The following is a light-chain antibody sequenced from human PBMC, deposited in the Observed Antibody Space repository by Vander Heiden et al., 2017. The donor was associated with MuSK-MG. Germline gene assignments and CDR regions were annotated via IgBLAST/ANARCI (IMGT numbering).Light chain of an antibody. CDR1: QTVYKNS. CDR3: QQDGMSPET. CDR2: AAS. V-gene: IGKV3-20*01. J-gene: IGKJ1*01. Sequence: DIVFTHSPGSLSVSPAERATLSCRASQTVYKNSLAWYQQKPGQPPRLLMYAASTRATGIPDRFSGSGSGTDFSLTISRLEPGEFAVYYCQQDGMSPETFGQGTKVXI.